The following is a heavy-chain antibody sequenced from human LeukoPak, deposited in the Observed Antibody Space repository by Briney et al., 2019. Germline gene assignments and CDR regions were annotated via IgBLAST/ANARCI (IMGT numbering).Heavy chain of an antibody. D-gene: IGHD1-26*01. V-gene: IGHV3-21*04. J-gene: IGHJ4*02. Sequence: GGSLRLSCAASGFTLSSYSMNWVRQAPGKGLEWVSSISYTGTYIYYADSVKGRFTISRDNAQNSLYLQMNSLRAEDTAIYYCVRDRGTYRPIDYWGQGTLVTVSS. CDR3: VRDRGTYRPIDY. CDR2: ISYTGTYI. CDR1: GFTLSSYS.